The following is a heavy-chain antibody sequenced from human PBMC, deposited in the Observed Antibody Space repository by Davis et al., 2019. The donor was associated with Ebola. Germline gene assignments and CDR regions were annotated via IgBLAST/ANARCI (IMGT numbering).Heavy chain of an antibody. Sequence: GESLKISCAASGFTFSDYYMSWIRQAPGTGLEWVSYISSISTYTNYADSVKGRFTISRDNAKNSLYLQMNSLRAEDTAVYYCARDWADTDTFIYYDYAMDVWGQGTTVTVSS. J-gene: IGHJ6*02. V-gene: IGHV3-11*05. CDR2: ISSISTYT. D-gene: IGHD5-18*01. CDR1: GFTFSDYY. CDR3: ARDWADTDTFIYYDYAMDV.